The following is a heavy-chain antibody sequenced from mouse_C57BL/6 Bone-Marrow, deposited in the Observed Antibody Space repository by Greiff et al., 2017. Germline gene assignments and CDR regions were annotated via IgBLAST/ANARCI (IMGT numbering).Heavy chain of an antibody. Sequence: VQLQESGPGLVQPSQSLSITCTVSGFSLTSYGVHWVRQSPGKGLEWLGVIWSGGSTDYNAAFISRLSISKDNSKSQVFFKMNSLQADDTAIYYCARNWGLTQHWYFDVWGTGTTVTVSS. CDR3: ARNWGLTQHWYFDV. V-gene: IGHV2-2*01. CDR2: IWSGGST. J-gene: IGHJ1*03. CDR1: GFSLTSYG. D-gene: IGHD1-1*01.